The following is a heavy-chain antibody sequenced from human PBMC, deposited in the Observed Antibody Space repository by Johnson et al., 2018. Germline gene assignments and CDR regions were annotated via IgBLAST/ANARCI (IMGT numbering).Heavy chain of an antibody. J-gene: IGHJ4*02. D-gene: IGHD3-10*01. CDR2: ISYDENNK. Sequence: QVQLVQSGGGVVQPGRSLRLSCAASGFTFSTYDIHWVRQAPGKGLEWVAVISYDENNKYYAASVKGRFTISRDNSKNTLYLQMNSLRAEDTAVYYCAKTPGVVRNYYFDYWGQGTLVTVSS. CDR3: AKTPGVVRNYYFDY. CDR1: GFTFSTYD. V-gene: IGHV3-30*18.